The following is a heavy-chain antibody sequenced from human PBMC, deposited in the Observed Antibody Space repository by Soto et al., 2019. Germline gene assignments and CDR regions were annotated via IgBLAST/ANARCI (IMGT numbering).Heavy chain of an antibody. CDR3: AKEGEYSSGWDNFDK. CDR2: ISGSGGST. Sequence: GGSLRLSCAASGFTFSSYAMSWVRQAPGKGLEWVSSISGSGGSTYYADSVKGRFTISRDNSKNTLYLQMNSLRAEDTAVYYCAKEGEYSSGWDNFDKWGQGTLVTISS. D-gene: IGHD6-19*01. J-gene: IGHJ4*02. CDR1: GFTFSSYA. V-gene: IGHV3-23*01.